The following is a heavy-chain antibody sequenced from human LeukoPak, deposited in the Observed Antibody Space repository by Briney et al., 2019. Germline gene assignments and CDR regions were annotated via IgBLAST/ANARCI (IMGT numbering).Heavy chain of an antibody. D-gene: IGHD4-11*01. Sequence: GGSLRLSCAASGFTFSSYSMNWVRQAPGKGLEWVSSISSSSSYIYYADSVKGRFTISRDNAKNSLYLQMNSLRAEDTAVYYCAREDYSNYYYYMDVWGKGTTVTVSS. J-gene: IGHJ6*03. V-gene: IGHV3-21*01. CDR3: AREDYSNYYYYMDV. CDR1: GFTFSSYS. CDR2: ISSSSSYI.